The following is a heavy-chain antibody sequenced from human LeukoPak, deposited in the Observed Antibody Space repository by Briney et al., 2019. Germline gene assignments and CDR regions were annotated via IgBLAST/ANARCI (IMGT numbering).Heavy chain of an antibody. CDR1: GFTFSSYW. J-gene: IGHJ4*02. CDR3: VRGDIVATTFDY. D-gene: IGHD5-12*01. CDR2: INQDGSEN. V-gene: IGHV3-7*01. Sequence: PGGSLRLSCAASGFTFSSYWMNWVRQAPGKGLEWVASINQDGSENYYVDSVKGRFTISRDNAKNSLYLQMNSLRAEDTAVYYCVRGDIVATTFDYWGQGTLVTVSS.